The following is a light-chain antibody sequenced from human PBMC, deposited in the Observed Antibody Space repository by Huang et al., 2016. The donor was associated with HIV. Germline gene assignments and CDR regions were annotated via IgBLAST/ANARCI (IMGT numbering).Light chain of an antibody. Sequence: PGESATLSCRASQSVFNNNYLAWYQQKPGQAPRLRIFGASSTATGISDRFRGSGSGTDFTLTISRLEPEDFAVYYCQQYGSSLAFGPGTKVEIK. CDR1: QSVFNNNY. J-gene: IGKJ1*01. CDR3: QQYGSSLA. CDR2: GAS. V-gene: IGKV3-20*01.